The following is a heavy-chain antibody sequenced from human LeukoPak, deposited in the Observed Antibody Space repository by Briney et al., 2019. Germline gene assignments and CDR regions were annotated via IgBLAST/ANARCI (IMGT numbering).Heavy chain of an antibody. CDR1: GGTFSSYA. D-gene: IGHD3-9*01. V-gene: IGHV1-69*13. CDR3: ARDRVYFDWSRLLYYYGMDV. J-gene: IGHJ6*04. Sequence: SVKVSCKASGGTFSSYAISWVRQAPGQGLEWMGVIIPIFGTANFAQKLQGRVTITADESTSTAYMELSSLRSEDTAVYYCARDRVYFDWSRLLYYYGMDVWGKGTTVTVSS. CDR2: IIPIFGTA.